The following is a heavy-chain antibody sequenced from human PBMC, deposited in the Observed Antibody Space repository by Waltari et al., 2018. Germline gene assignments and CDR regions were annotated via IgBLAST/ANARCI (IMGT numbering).Heavy chain of an antibody. V-gene: IGHV1-58*02. J-gene: IGHJ5*02. CDR2: IVVGSGNT. CDR3: AADHWFDP. CDR1: GFTFTSSA. Sequence: QMQLVQSGPEVKKPGTAVKVSCKASGFTFTSSARQWVRQARGQRREWIGWIVVGSGNTNYAQKFQERVTITRDMSTSTAYMELSSLRSEDTAVYYCAADHWFDPWGQGTLVTVSS.